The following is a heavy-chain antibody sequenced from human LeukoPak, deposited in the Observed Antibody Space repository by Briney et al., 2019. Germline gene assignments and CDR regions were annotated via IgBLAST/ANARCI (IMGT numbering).Heavy chain of an antibody. CDR3: ARVAGPDYYYYYMDV. V-gene: IGHV4-39*07. J-gene: IGHJ6*03. CDR2: IYHSGST. Sequence: SETLSLTCTVSGGSISSSSYYWGWIRQPPGKGLEWIGSIYHSGSTNYNPSLKSRVTISVDKSKNQFSLKLSSVTAADTAVCYCARVAGPDYYYYYMDVWGKGTTVTVSS. D-gene: IGHD6-19*01. CDR1: GGSISSSSYY.